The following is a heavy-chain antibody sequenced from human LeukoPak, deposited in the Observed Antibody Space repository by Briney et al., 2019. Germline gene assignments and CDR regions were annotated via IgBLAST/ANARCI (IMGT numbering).Heavy chain of an antibody. D-gene: IGHD2-15*01. J-gene: IGHJ4*02. V-gene: IGHV3-23*01. CDR3: AKARGSTSSLSIDS. CDR2: ISGSGGNT. CDR1: GFNLSSYA. Sequence: PGGSLRLSCAASGFNLSSYAMNWVRQAPGKGLEWGSAISGSGGNTYFADSVKGRFSISRDISKNTLSLLMNSLRAEDTAVYYCAKARGSTSSLSIDSWGQGTLVTVSS.